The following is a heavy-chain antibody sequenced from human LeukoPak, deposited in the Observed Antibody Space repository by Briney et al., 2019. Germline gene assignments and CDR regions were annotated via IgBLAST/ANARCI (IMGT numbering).Heavy chain of an antibody. CDR2: ISGSGGST. CDR1: GFTFSSYA. D-gene: IGHD6-6*01. Sequence: GGSLRLSCAASGFTFSSYAMSWVRQAPGKGLEWVSGISGSGGSTYYADSVKGRFTISRDNSKNTLYLQMNSLRAEDTAVYYCAKDYGSSSTNWFDPWGQGTLVTVSS. CDR3: AKDYGSSSTNWFDP. J-gene: IGHJ5*02. V-gene: IGHV3-23*01.